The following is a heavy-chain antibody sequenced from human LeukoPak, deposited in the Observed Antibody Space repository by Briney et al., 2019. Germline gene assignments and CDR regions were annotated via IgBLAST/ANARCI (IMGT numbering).Heavy chain of an antibody. J-gene: IGHJ4*02. Sequence: GGSLRLSCAASGFTFSSYSMNWVRQAPGKGLEWVANIKEDGSDQYYVDSVRGRFTISRDNAKNSLFLQMNSLRAEDMAVYYCARGVPTGIDYFDYWGQGTLVTVSS. CDR3: ARGVPTGIDYFDY. V-gene: IGHV3-7*01. D-gene: IGHD1-1*01. CDR1: GFTFSSYS. CDR2: IKEDGSDQ.